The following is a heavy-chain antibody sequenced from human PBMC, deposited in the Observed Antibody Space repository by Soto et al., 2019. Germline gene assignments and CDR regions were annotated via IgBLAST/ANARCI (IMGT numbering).Heavy chain of an antibody. CDR3: ARVEYTYNYRGLDY. V-gene: IGHV4-34*01. Sequence: PSETLSLTCAVYGGSFRGYYWTWIRQPPGKGLEWIGETDHSGSTNYNPSLKSRVTISVDTSKNQFSLRLASVTAADTAVYYCARVEYTYNYRGLDYWGQGTLVTVSS. CDR2: TDHSGST. D-gene: IGHD3-16*01. J-gene: IGHJ4*02. CDR1: GGSFRGYY.